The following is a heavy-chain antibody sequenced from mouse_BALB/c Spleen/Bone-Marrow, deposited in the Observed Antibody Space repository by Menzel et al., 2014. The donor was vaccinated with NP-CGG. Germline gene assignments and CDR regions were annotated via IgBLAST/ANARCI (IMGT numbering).Heavy chain of an antibody. CDR1: GYSITSGYY. V-gene: IGHV3-6*02. CDR2: ISYDGSN. J-gene: IGHJ3*01. D-gene: IGHD1-1*01. Sequence: VQLQQSGPGLVKPSQSLPLPCSVTGYSITSGYYWNWIRQFPGNKLEWMGYISYDGSNNYSPSLKNRISITRDTSKNQFFLKLNSVTTEDTATYYCARGFITTVVPFAYWGQGTLVTVSA. CDR3: ARGFITTVVPFAY.